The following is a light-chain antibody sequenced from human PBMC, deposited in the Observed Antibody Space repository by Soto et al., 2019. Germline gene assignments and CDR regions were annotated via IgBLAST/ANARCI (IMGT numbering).Light chain of an antibody. CDR1: QSIGNW. Sequence: DIQMTPSPSTLSASVGDRVNITCRASQSIGNWLAWYQQKPGKATNLLIYKASTLESGVPSRFSGSGSGTEFTVTISSLQPEDFTTYYCQQYNSYPWTCGQGNKVDIK. V-gene: IGKV1-5*03. CDR3: QQYNSYPWT. CDR2: KAS. J-gene: IGKJ1*01.